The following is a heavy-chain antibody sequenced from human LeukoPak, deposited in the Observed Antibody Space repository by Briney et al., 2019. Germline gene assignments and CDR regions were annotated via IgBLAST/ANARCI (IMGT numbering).Heavy chain of an antibody. J-gene: IGHJ4*02. D-gene: IGHD5-12*01. V-gene: IGHV3-33*01. CDR1: GFTFSSYG. CDR3: ARELYSGYDSAVDY. CDR2: IWYGGSNK. Sequence: PGRSLRLSCAASGFTFSSYGMHWVRQAPGKGLEGVAVIWYGGSNKYYADSVKGRFTISRDNSKNTLYLQMNSLRAEDTAVYYCARELYSGYDSAVDYWGQGTLVTVSS.